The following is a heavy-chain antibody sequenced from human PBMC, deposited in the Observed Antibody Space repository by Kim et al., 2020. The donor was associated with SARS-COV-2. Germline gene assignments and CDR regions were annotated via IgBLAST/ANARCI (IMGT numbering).Heavy chain of an antibody. CDR1: GYTFTSYY. V-gene: IGHV1-46*01. CDR2: INPSGGST. J-gene: IGHJ5*02. CDR3: ARAVTMVQGVISYWFDP. D-gene: IGHD3-10*01. Sequence: ASVKVSCKASGYTFTSYYMHWVRQAPGQGLEWMGIINPSGGSTSYAQKFQGRVTMTRDTSTSTVYMELSSLRSEDTAVYYCARAVTMVQGVISYWFDPWGQGTLVTVSS.